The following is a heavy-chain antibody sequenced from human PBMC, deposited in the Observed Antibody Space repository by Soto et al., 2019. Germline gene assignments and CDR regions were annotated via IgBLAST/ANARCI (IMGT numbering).Heavy chain of an antibody. CDR1: RGSVSGRAYY. D-gene: IGHD3-3*01. CDR3: AREFNYDYWNGYWSQGYFDN. CDR2: IFHSGST. Sequence: PSETLSLTCTVSRGSVSGRAYYWSWIRQSPGKGLEWIGYIFHSGSTKYNPSLKSRATVSVDTSTNQFSLKLTSVSAADTAVYYCAREFNYDYWNGYWSQGYFDNWGQCTKVTVSS. V-gene: IGHV4-61*08. J-gene: IGHJ4*02.